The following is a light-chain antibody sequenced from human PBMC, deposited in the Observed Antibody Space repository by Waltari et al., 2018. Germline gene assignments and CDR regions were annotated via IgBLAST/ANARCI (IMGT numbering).Light chain of an antibody. V-gene: IGKV1-39*01. J-gene: IGKJ1*01. Sequence: DIQMTQSPSSLSASAGERVTITCRASQSISRFLNWYQQKPGRAPKLLSYTASRLQRGVPSRFSGSGSGTEFTLTINSLQPEDFATYYCQQSYGSFRTFGQGTKVEIK. CDR1: QSISRF. CDR2: TAS. CDR3: QQSYGSFRT.